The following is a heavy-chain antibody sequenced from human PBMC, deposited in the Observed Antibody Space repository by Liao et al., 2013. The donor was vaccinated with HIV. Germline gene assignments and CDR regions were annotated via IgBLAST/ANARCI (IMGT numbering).Heavy chain of an antibody. D-gene: IGHD3-3*01. V-gene: IGHV4-61*02. CDR3: ARDLFTIFGPFDY. CDR2: IYTSGNT. CDR1: GGSISSGNYY. Sequence: QVQLQESGPGLVKPSQTLSLTCTVSGGSISSGNYYWSWIRQPAGKGLEWIGRIYTSGNTDYNPSLKSRVTISLDTSNNQFSLRLSSVTAADTAVYYCARDLFTIFGPFDYWGQGTLVTVSS. J-gene: IGHJ4*02.